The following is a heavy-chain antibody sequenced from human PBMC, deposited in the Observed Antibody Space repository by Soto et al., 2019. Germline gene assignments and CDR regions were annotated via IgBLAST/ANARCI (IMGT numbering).Heavy chain of an antibody. CDR3: ARAPLLVGETIYENYFDY. CDR1: GGAFRNSV. CDR2: NIPTFGTT. D-gene: IGHD3-10*01. V-gene: IGHV1-69*13. J-gene: IGHJ4*02. Sequence: EASVKVSCKASGGAFRNSVISWVRQAPGQGLEWMGGNIPTFGTTHYAQKFQGRVTIIADESTSTVYMELANPRSDDTAVYYCARAPLLVGETIYENYFDYWGQGTLVTVSS.